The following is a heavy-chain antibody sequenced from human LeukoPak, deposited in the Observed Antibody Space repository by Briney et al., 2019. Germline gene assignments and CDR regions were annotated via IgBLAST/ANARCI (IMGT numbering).Heavy chain of an antibody. Sequence: GASVKVSCKASGYTFTGYYMHWVRQAPGQGLEWMGWMNPNSGGTTYAQKFQGRVTMTRDTSITTAYMELNRLRFDDTAVYHCARGRGYSGYDPIDYWGQGTLVTVSS. CDR1: GYTFTGYY. CDR2: MNPNSGGT. CDR3: ARGRGYSGYDPIDY. V-gene: IGHV1-2*02. J-gene: IGHJ4*02. D-gene: IGHD5-12*01.